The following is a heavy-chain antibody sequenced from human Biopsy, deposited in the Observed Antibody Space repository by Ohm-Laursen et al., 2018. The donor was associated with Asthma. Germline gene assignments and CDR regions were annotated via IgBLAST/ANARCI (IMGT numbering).Heavy chain of an antibody. Sequence: SLRLSCAATRFTYEMRWVRQAPGKGLEWVAVISYDGSSIYYADSVKGRFTISRDNSKNTLSLQMNSLTAEDTAVYYCAREGVAGTHIEDWGQGTLVTVSS. CDR2: ISYDGSSI. D-gene: IGHD6-19*01. CDR3: AREGVAGTHIED. CDR1: RFTYE. V-gene: IGHV3-30-3*01. J-gene: IGHJ4*02.